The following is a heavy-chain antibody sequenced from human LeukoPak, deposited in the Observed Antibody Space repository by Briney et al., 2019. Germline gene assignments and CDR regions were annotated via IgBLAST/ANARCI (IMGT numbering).Heavy chain of an antibody. CDR2: ISSSSSYI. Sequence: GGSLRLSCAASGFTFSSYSMKWVRQAPGKGLEWVSLISSSSSYIYYADSVKGRFTISRDNAKNSLYLQMNSLRAEDTAVYYCARDVCSGGSCYSFDYWGQGTLVTVSS. CDR1: GFTFSSYS. V-gene: IGHV3-21*01. J-gene: IGHJ4*02. D-gene: IGHD2-15*01. CDR3: ARDVCSGGSCYSFDY.